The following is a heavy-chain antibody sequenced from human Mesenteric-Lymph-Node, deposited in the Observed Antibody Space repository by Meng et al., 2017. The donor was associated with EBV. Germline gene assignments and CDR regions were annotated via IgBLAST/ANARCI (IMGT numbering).Heavy chain of an antibody. CDR1: GFTFSSYG. D-gene: IGHD3-10*01. Sequence: GGGVVQPGGSLRLPLAASGFTFSSYGMHWVRQAPGKGLEWVAVIWYDGNDKYYADSVKGRFTISRDNSKNTLYLQMNSLRAEDTAVYYCARDRVGVSRDSLVYWGQGTLVTVSS. CDR3: ARDRVGVSRDSLVY. V-gene: IGHV3-33*01. J-gene: IGHJ4*02. CDR2: IWYDGNDK.